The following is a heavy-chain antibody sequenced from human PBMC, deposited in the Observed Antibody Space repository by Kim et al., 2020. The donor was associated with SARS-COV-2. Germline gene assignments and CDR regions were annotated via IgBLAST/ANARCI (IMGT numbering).Heavy chain of an antibody. CDR3: ARDLNRIAAAGRQLGY. CDR1: GYTFTSYA. Sequence: ASVKVSCKASGYTFTSYAMNWVRQAPGQGLEWMGWINTNTGNPTYAQGFTGRFVFSLDTSVSTAYLQISSLKAEDTAVYYCARDLNRIAAAGRQLGYWGQGTLVTVSS. V-gene: IGHV7-4-1*02. D-gene: IGHD6-13*01. J-gene: IGHJ4*02. CDR2: INTNTGNP.